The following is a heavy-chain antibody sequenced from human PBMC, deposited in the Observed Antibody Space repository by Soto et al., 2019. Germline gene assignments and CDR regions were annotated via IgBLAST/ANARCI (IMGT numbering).Heavy chain of an antibody. Sequence: PSGTLYLTCAVYGGSVSIYYWSWISQPPGKGLEWTGEINHTASTNYNPSLKSRVSISVDTSKNQFSLKLSSVTAADTAVYYCAAGGWFAPLGQGSLVTVSS. J-gene: IGHJ5*02. V-gene: IGHV4-34*08. CDR1: GGSVSIYY. D-gene: IGHD3-16*01. CDR2: INHTAST. CDR3: AAGGWFAP.